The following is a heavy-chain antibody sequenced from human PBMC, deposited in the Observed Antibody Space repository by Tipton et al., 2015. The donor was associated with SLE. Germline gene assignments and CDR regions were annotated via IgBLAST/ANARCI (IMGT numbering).Heavy chain of an antibody. CDR1: SGSLSGYY. D-gene: IGHD7-27*01. CDR2: IHPSGSA. Sequence: TLSLTCAVYSGSLSGYYWSWIRQPPGKGLQWIGEIHPSGSANYNPSLKGRGTMSLDTSKNQFSLKVSSVTAADTAVYYCARPGANWDDAFGIWGQGTMVTVSS. CDR3: ARPGANWDDAFGI. V-gene: IGHV4-34*01. J-gene: IGHJ3*02.